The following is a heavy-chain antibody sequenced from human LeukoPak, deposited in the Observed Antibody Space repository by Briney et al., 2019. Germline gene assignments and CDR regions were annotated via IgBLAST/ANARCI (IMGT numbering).Heavy chain of an antibody. J-gene: IGHJ4*02. CDR1: GYSFTNYW. D-gene: IGHD2-15*01. Sequence: GESLKVSCKGSGYSFTNYWIGWVRQMPGKGLEWMGVIYPGDSDTRCSPSFQGQVTISADKSINTAYLQWSSLKASDTAMYYCAKSGYCSGGSCSLPYDFDSWGLGTLVTVSS. V-gene: IGHV5-51*01. CDR2: IYPGDSDT. CDR3: AKSGYCSGGSCSLPYDFDS.